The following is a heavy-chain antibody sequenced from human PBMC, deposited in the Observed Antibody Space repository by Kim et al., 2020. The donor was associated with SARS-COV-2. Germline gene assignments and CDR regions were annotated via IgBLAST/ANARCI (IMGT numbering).Heavy chain of an antibody. D-gene: IGHD5-18*01. CDR3: AKTAPQGTDAFDV. V-gene: IGHV3-15*01. Sequence: DYAAPVKGRFIISRDDSKSTLYLQMDSLKTEDNALYYCAKTAPQGTDAFDVWGQGTMVTVSS. J-gene: IGHJ3*01.